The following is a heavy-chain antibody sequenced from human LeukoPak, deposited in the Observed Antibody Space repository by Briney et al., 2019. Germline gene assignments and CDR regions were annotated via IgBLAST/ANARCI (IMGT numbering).Heavy chain of an antibody. Sequence: SETLSLTCTVSGGSISSSSYYWGWIRQPPGKGLEWIGYIYYSGSTYYNPSLKSRVTISVDTSKNQFSLKLSSVTAADTAVYYCALGGGSYSFDYWGQGTLVTVSS. V-gene: IGHV4-39*07. J-gene: IGHJ4*02. CDR3: ALGGGSYSFDY. CDR2: IYYSGST. D-gene: IGHD3-10*01. CDR1: GGSISSSSYY.